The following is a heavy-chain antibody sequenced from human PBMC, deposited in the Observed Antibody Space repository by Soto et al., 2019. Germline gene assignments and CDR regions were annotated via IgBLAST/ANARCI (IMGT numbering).Heavy chain of an antibody. Sequence: PGGSLRLSCAAAGCTVISNCMSWVRQAPGKGLEWVSVIYSGGSTYYADSVKGRFTISRDNSKNTLYLQMNSLRAEDTAVYYCARVIRIAVAGTEWFDPWGQGTLVTVSS. CDR1: GCTVISNC. CDR2: IYSGGST. CDR3: ARVIRIAVAGTEWFDP. D-gene: IGHD6-19*01. V-gene: IGHV3-53*01. J-gene: IGHJ5*02.